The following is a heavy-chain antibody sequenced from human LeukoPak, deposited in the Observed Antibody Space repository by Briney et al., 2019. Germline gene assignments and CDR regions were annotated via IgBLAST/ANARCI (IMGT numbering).Heavy chain of an antibody. CDR1: GYTFTSYA. CDR2: INAGNSNT. D-gene: IGHD3-10*01. J-gene: IGHJ4*02. CDR3: ARDLTMVRGAAGY. Sequence: ASVKVSCKASGYTFTSYAMHWVRQAPGQRLEWMGWINAGNSNTKYSQKFQGRVTITRDTSASTAYMELSSLRSEDTAVYYCARDLTMVRGAAGYWGQGTLVTVSS. V-gene: IGHV1-3*01.